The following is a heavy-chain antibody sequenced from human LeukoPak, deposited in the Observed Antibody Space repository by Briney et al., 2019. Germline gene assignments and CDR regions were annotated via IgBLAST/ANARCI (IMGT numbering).Heavy chain of an antibody. CDR2: ISGSGGRT. Sequence: PGGSLRLSCAASGFTFSSYAMSWVRQAPGKGLEWVSAISGSGGRTYYADSVKGRFTISRDNSKNTLSLQMNSLRDEDTATYYCAKEVYCGRDCYNPGYGVDVWGQGTTVTVSS. CDR3: AKEVYCGRDCYNPGYGVDV. CDR1: GFTFSSYA. J-gene: IGHJ6*02. V-gene: IGHV3-23*01. D-gene: IGHD2-21*02.